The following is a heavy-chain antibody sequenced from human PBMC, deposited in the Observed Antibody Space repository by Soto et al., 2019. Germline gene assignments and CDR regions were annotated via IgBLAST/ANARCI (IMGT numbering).Heavy chain of an antibody. CDR1: GGSINTYY. J-gene: IGHJ6*01. CDR3: ARDHDWNANYYYGMDV. V-gene: IGHV4-59*01. Sequence: SETLSLTCTVSGGSINTYYWSWIRQSPGKGLEWIAYIYYSGSTNYNPSLKSRVTISVDTSKNQFSLRLSSVTAADAAVYYCARDHDWNANYYYGMDVWGQGTTVTVSS. CDR2: IYYSGST. D-gene: IGHD1-1*01.